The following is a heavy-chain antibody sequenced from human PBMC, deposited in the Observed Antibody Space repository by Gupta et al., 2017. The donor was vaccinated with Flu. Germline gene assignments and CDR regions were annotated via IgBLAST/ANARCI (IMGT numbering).Heavy chain of an antibody. CDR1: GDSIFSNNVA. D-gene: IGHD3-22*01. J-gene: IGHJ3*02. CDR3: ARGLDSAFDI. CDR2: TYYMSKWHN. V-gene: IGHV6-1*01. Sequence: QVQLQQSGPGLVKPSQTLSPTWIITGDSIFSNNVAWNWIRQSPSRGLEWLGRTYYMSKWHNDYAVAVKSRITINPDTSKNQFSLQLNSMTPVDTAVYYGARGLDSAFDIWGQGTMVTVSS.